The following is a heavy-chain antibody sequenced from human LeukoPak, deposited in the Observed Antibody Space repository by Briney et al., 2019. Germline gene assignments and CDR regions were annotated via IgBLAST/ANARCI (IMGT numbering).Heavy chain of an antibody. D-gene: IGHD2-2*03. Sequence: ASVKVSCKASGYTFTGYYMHWVRQAPGQGLEWMGWTNPNSGGTNYAQKFQGRVTMTRDTSISTAYMELSRLRSDDTAVYYCARDRKHLDSLRGYFDYWGQGTLVTVSS. CDR1: GYTFTGYY. CDR3: ARDRKHLDSLRGYFDY. J-gene: IGHJ4*02. V-gene: IGHV1-2*02. CDR2: TNPNSGGT.